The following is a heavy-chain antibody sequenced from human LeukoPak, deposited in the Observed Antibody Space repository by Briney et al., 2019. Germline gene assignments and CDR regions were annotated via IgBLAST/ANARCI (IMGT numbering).Heavy chain of an antibody. D-gene: IGHD2-21*02. Sequence: HGESLKISCKGSGYSFTSYWIGWVRQMPGKGLEWVGIIYPGDSDTRYSPSFQGQVTISADKPISTAYLQWSSLKASDTAMYYCARKYCGGDCYYDYWGQGTLVTVSS. CDR1: GYSFTSYW. CDR3: ARKYCGGDCYYDY. V-gene: IGHV5-51*01. CDR2: IYPGDSDT. J-gene: IGHJ4*02.